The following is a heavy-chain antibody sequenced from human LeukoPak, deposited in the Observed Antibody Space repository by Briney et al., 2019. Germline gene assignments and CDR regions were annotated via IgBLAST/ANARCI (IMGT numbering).Heavy chain of an antibody. CDR1: GGTFSSYA. CDR3: AREYSGSYLSYFDY. V-gene: IGHV1-69*13. D-gene: IGHD1-26*01. Sequence: AAVKVSCKASGGTFSSYAYSWVRQAPGQGLEWMGGIIPIFGTANYAQKFQGRVTITADESTSTAYMELSSLRSEDTAVYYCAREYSGSYLSYFDYWGQGTLVTVSS. CDR2: IIPIFGTA. J-gene: IGHJ4*02.